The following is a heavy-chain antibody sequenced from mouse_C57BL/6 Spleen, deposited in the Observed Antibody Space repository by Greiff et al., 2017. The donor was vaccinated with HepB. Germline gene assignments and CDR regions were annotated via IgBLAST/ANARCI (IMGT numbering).Heavy chain of an antibody. J-gene: IGHJ2*01. CDR2: IYPGDGDT. D-gene: IGHD1-1*01. CDR3: AREGEFITTVVAYYFDY. Sequence: VQLQQSGPELVKPGASVKISCKASGYAFSSSWMNWVKQRPGKGLEWIGRIYPGDGDTNYHGKFKGKATLTAYKSSSTAYMQLSSLTSEDSAVYFCAREGEFITTVVAYYFDYWGQGTTLTVSS. CDR1: GYAFSSSW. V-gene: IGHV1-82*01.